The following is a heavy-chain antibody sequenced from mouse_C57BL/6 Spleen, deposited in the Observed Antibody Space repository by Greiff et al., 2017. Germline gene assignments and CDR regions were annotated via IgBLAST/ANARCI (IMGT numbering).Heavy chain of an antibody. CDR1: GYTFTSYW. J-gene: IGHJ3*01. CDR2: IDPSDSYT. Sequence: VQLQQPGAELVRPGTSVKLSCTASGYTFTSYWMHWVKQRPGQGLEWIGVIDPSDSYTNYNQKFKGKATLTVDTASSTAYMQLNSLTSEDSAVYYCASGGVCDYDEASAWFAYWGQGTLVTVSA. V-gene: IGHV1-59*01. D-gene: IGHD2-4*01. CDR3: ASGGVCDYDEASAWFAY.